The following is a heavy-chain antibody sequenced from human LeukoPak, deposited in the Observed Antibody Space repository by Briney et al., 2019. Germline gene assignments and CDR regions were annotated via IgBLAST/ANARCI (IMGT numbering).Heavy chain of an antibody. Sequence: SGTLSLTCAVSGGSISSSNWWSWVRQPPGKGLEWIGEIHHSGSTNYNPSLKSRVTISVDKSKNQFSLKLSSVTAADTAVYYCVRYCSSTSCYVGTNTDWFDPWGQGTLVTVSS. CDR1: GGSISSSNW. D-gene: IGHD2-2*01. CDR3: VRYCSSTSCYVGTNTDWFDP. J-gene: IGHJ5*02. V-gene: IGHV4-4*02. CDR2: IHHSGST.